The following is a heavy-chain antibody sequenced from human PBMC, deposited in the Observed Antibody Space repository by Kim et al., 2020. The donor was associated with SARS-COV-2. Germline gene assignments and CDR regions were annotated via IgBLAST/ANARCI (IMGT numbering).Heavy chain of an antibody. Sequence: SETLSLTCTVSGGSISSSSYYWGWIRQPPGKGLEWIGSIYYSGSTYYNPSLKSRVTISVDTSKNQFSLKLSSVTAADTAVYYCARDPIVVVPAAMALGYYYGMDVWGQGTTVTVSS. D-gene: IGHD2-2*01. CDR3: ARDPIVVVPAAMALGYYYGMDV. CDR1: GGSISSSSYY. CDR2: IYYSGST. J-gene: IGHJ6*02. V-gene: IGHV4-39*07.